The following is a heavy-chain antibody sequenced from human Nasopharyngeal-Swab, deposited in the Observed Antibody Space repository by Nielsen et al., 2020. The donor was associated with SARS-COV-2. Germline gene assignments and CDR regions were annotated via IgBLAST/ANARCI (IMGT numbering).Heavy chain of an antibody. D-gene: IGHD3-10*01. Sequence: GGSLRLSCAASGFTFSDYYMSWIRQAPGKGLEWVSYISTSGSTIYYADSVKGRFTISRDNAKNSLYLQMNSLRAEDTAVYYCASLLWFGELPSDYYYGMDVWGQGTTVTVSS. V-gene: IGHV3-11*04. J-gene: IGHJ6*02. CDR3: ASLLWFGELPSDYYYGMDV. CDR1: GFTFSDYY. CDR2: ISTSGSTI.